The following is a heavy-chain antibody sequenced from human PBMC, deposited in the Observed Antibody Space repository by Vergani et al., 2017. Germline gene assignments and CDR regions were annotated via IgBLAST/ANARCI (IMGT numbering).Heavy chain of an antibody. Sequence: EVQLVESGGGVVRPGGSLRLSCAASGFTFDDYGMRWVRQAPGKGLEWVSGINWNGGSKGYADSVMGRFTISRDNAKNSLYLQMNSLRAEETALYYCARAPGGSGRAIFDYWGQGTLVTVSS. V-gene: IGHV3-20*04. CDR3: ARAPGGSGRAIFDY. CDR2: INWNGGSK. D-gene: IGHD6-25*01. CDR1: GFTFDDYG. J-gene: IGHJ4*02.